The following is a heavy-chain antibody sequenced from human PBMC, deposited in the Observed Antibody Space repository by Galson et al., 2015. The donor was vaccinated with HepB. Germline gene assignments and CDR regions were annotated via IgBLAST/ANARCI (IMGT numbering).Heavy chain of an antibody. D-gene: IGHD3-3*01. CDR3: ARDSRAYTFWSGFSWFDP. Sequence: SLRLTCAASGFTFSDYGLHWVRQAPGKGLEWVSFISYDGNNSSYIDSVKGRFTIFRDNSKKTVYLQMNSLRTEDTAVYFCARDSRAYTFWSGFSWFDPWGQGTLVTVSS. CDR2: ISYDGNNS. CDR1: GFTFSDYG. J-gene: IGHJ5*02. V-gene: IGHV3-30-3*01.